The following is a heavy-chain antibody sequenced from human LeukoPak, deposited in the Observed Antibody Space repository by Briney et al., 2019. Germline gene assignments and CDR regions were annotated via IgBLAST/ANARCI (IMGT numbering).Heavy chain of an antibody. CDR1: GFTFSSYS. Sequence: SGGSLRLSCAASGFTFSSYSMNWVRQAPGKGLEWLSYISSSGSTIYYADSVKGRFTISRDNAKNSLYLQMNSLRAEDTAVYYCARDLNWETYWGQGTLVSVSS. J-gene: IGHJ4*02. V-gene: IGHV3-48*01. CDR3: ARDLNWETY. D-gene: IGHD7-27*01. CDR2: ISSSGSTI.